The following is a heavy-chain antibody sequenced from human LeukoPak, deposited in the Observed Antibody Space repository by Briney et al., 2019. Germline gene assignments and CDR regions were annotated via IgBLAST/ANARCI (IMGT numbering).Heavy chain of an antibody. Sequence: PGESLKISCKVSGYILTNNWIGWVRQVPGKGLEWMGIIYPGDSDTRYSPSFQGQVTISADKSISTAYLQWSSLKASDTAMYYCARHEGYCISSSCSDTFDIWGQGTMVTVSS. CDR3: ARHEGYCISSSCSDTFDI. D-gene: IGHD2-2*01. J-gene: IGHJ3*02. CDR1: GYILTNNW. CDR2: IYPGDSDT. V-gene: IGHV5-51*01.